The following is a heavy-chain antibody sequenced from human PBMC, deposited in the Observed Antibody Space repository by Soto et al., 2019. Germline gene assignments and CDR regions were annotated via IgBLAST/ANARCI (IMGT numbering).Heavy chain of an antibody. J-gene: IGHJ6*02. D-gene: IGHD2-2*01. CDR3: ARAQDIVVVTAADSYYYYYGMDV. CDR2: IIPIFGTA. V-gene: IGHV1-69*06. Sequence: QVQLVQSGAEVKKPGSSVKVSCKASGGTFSSYAISWVRQAPGQGLEWMGGIIPIFGTANYAQKFQGRVTITADKSTSTAYMELSSMRSEDTAVYYCARAQDIVVVTAADSYYYYYGMDVWGQGTTVTVSS. CDR1: GGTFSSYA.